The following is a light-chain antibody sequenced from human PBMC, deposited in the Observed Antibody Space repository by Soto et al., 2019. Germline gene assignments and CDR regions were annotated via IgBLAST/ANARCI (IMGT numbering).Light chain of an antibody. CDR2: KAS. CDR3: QQYNSYSPFT. CDR1: QSISDL. J-gene: IGKJ2*01. V-gene: IGKV1-5*03. Sequence: DIQMTQSPSTLSASVGDRVTITCRASQSISDLLAWYQQKPGKAPRLLIYKASTLESGVASRFSGSGSGTEFTLTISSLQPDDFATYYCQQYNSYSPFTFGQGTKLDI.